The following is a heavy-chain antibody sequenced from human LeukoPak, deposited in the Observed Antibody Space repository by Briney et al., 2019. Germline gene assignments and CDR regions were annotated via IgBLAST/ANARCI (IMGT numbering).Heavy chain of an antibody. Sequence: ASVNVSCTASGYTFTSYYMHWVRQAPGQGLEWMGIINPSGGSASYEQKFQGRVTMTRDTSTGTVYMELSSLRSEDTAVYYCVRDRGAEQQLSSWFDPWGQGTLVTVSS. CDR1: GYTFTSYY. CDR2: INPSGGSA. V-gene: IGHV1-46*01. J-gene: IGHJ5*02. D-gene: IGHD6-13*01. CDR3: VRDRGAEQQLSSWFDP.